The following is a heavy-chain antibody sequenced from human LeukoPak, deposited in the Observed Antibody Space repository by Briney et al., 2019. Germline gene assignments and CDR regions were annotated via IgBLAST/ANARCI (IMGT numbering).Heavy chain of an antibody. V-gene: IGHV4-4*02. CDR3: AREWYSSIGSFDP. J-gene: IGHJ5*02. CDR2: IYHSGST. D-gene: IGHD6-13*01. CDR1: GGSISSSNW. Sequence: PSETLSLTCAVSGGSISSSNWWSWARQPPGKGLEWIGEIYHSGSTNYNPSLKSRVTISVDKSKNQFSLKLSSVTAADTAVYYCAREWYSSIGSFDPWGQGTLVTVSS.